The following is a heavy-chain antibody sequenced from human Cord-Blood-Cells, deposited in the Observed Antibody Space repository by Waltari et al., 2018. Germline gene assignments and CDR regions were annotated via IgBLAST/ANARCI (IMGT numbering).Heavy chain of an antibody. V-gene: IGHV1-69*06. CDR3: AIDYYGSGSYAFDI. D-gene: IGHD3-10*01. CDR2: IIPIFGTA. CDR1: GGTFSRYA. J-gene: IGHJ3*02. Sequence: QVQLVQSGAEVKKPGSSVKVSCKASGGTFSRYAISWVRQAPGQGLEWMGGIIPIFGTANYGQKVQGRVTSTADKSTSTAYMELSSLRSEDTAVYYCAIDYYGSGSYAFDIWGQGTMVTVSS.